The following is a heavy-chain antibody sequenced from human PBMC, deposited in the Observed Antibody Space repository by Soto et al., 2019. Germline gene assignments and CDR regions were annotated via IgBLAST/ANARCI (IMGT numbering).Heavy chain of an antibody. V-gene: IGHV3-30-3*01. Sequence: QVQLVESGGGVVQPGRSLRLSCAASGFTFSSYAMHWVRQAPGTGLEWVAVISYDGSNKYYADSVKGRFTISRDNSKNQLDRQMNSLRAEDPAVDYCANGGRSGWYLDYCGKGTLVAVAS. CDR3: ANGGRSGWYLDY. D-gene: IGHD6-19*01. CDR2: ISYDGSNK. CDR1: GFTFSSYA. J-gene: IGHJ4*02.